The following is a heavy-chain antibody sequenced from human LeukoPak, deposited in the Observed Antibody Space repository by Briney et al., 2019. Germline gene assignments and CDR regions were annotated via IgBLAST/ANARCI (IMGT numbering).Heavy chain of an antibody. CDR3: ARDGPWDSYDYYFDS. V-gene: IGHV4-4*07. D-gene: IGHD5-18*01. CDR2: MYVSTST. Sequence: SETLSLTCTVSGGSISSHYWSWIRQPAGKGLEWIGRMYVSTSTHYNPSLKSRVTMSLDTSKNQFSLKMSAVTAADTAVYYCARDGPWDSYDYYFDSWGQGTLVTVSS. CDR1: GGSISSHY. J-gene: IGHJ4*02.